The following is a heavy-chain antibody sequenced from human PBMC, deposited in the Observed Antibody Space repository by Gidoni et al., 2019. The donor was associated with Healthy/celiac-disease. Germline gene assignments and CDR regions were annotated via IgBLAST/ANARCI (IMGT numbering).Heavy chain of an antibody. D-gene: IGHD6-13*01. J-gene: IGHJ6*02. Sequence: EVQLVESGGGLVQPGGSLRLSCAASGFPVGSNYMSWVRQAPGKGLEWVSVIYSGGSTYYADSVKGRFTISRDNSKNTLYLQMNSLRAEDTAVYYCARDLLGIAAADRGGEYGMDVWGQGTTVTVSS. CDR3: ARDLLGIAAADRGGEYGMDV. CDR2: IYSGGST. V-gene: IGHV3-66*01. CDR1: GFPVGSNY.